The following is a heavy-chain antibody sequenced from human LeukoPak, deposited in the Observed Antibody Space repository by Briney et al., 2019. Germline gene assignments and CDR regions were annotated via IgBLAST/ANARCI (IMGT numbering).Heavy chain of an antibody. CDR2: IVVGSGNT. Sequence: EASVKVSCKASGFTFTSSAMQWVRRARGQRLEWIGWIVVGSGNTNYAQKFQERVTITRDMSTSTAYMELSSLRSEDTAVYYCAADFDYYDSSGYYHNLDYWGQGTLVTVSS. V-gene: IGHV1-58*02. CDR3: AADFDYYDSSGYYHNLDY. J-gene: IGHJ4*02. CDR1: GFTFTSSA. D-gene: IGHD3-22*01.